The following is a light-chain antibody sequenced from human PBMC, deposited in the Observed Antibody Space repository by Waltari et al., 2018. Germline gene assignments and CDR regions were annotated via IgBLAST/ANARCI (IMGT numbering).Light chain of an antibody. CDR3: FLSYSGARPHV. CDR2: DTT. J-gene: IGLJ6*01. CDR1: TGAVTSGHY. Sequence: QAVVTQEPSLTVSPGGTVTLTCGPSTGAVTSGHYPSWFQQKPGQAPRTLIYDTTNKHSWTPARFSGSLLGGKAALTLSGAQPEDEAEYYCFLSYSGARPHVFGSGTKVTVL. V-gene: IGLV7-46*01.